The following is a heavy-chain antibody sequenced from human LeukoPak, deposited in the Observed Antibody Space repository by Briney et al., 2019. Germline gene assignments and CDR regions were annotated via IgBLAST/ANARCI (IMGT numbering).Heavy chain of an antibody. J-gene: IGHJ4*02. CDR2: IYYSGST. CDR1: GGSINSSSYY. V-gene: IGHV4-39*01. Sequence: SETLSLTCTVSGGSINSSSYYWAWIRQPPGKGLEWIGSIYYSGSTYYNSSLKSRVTISVDTSKNQFSLELSSVTAADTAVYPCARHGWLGVGGWYWGQGTLVTVSS. CDR3: ARHGWLGVGGWY. D-gene: IGHD6-19*01.